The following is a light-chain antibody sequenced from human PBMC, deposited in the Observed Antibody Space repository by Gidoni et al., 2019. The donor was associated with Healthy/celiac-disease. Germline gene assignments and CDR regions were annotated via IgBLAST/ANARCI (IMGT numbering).Light chain of an antibody. V-gene: IGKV4-1*01. CDR2: WAS. CDR3: QQYYSTRFT. CDR1: QSVLYSSNNKNY. J-gene: IGKJ3*01. Sequence: DIVLTQSPDSLPVCMGGRATINCKSSQSVLYSSNNKNYLAWYQQKPGQPPKLLIYWASTRETGVPDRFSGSGSGTDFTLTISSLQAEDVAVYYCQQYYSTRFTFGPGTKVDIK.